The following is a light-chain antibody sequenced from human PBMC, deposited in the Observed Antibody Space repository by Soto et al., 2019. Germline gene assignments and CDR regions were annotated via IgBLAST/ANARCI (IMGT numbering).Light chain of an antibody. CDR2: AAT. J-gene: IGKJ1*01. CDR1: QSVSSNY. V-gene: IGKV3-20*01. Sequence: EIVLTQSPGTLSLSPGKRATISCRASQSVSSNYLAWYQQQRGQAPRLLIYAATNRARGIPVSFGGSGSGTDFTLTVSRLEPEYFAVYYCQQYGSEPWTFGQGTKV. CDR3: QQYGSEPWT.